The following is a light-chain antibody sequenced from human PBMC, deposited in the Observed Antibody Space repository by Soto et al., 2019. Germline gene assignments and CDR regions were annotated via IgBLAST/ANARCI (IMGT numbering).Light chain of an antibody. V-gene: IGKV1-9*01. CDR3: QQRSNWPLT. CDR1: QDIRNY. Sequence: IQLTQSPSSLSASVGDRVTVTCRASQDIRNYLAWYQQKPGKAPKLLICDASTLYSGVPSRFSGSGSGTDFTLTISGLQPEDFAVYYCQQRSNWPLTFGGGTKVDIK. J-gene: IGKJ4*01. CDR2: DAS.